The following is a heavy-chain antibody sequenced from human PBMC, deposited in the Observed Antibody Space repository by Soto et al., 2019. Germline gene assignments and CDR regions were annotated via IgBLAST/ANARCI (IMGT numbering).Heavy chain of an antibody. Sequence: QVQLVESGGGVVQPGRSLRLSCAASGFTFSRYAMHWVRQAPGKGLEWVAVISYDGSNKYYAESVKGRFNISRDNAKNTMEGQMDSLLTEDTVVTYCARDWRRYSYRGMAIWVQGATVTVSS. CDR3: ARDWRRYSYRGMAI. CDR1: GFTFSRYA. D-gene: IGHD5-18*01. V-gene: IGHV3-30*14. CDR2: ISYDGSNK. J-gene: IGHJ6*02.